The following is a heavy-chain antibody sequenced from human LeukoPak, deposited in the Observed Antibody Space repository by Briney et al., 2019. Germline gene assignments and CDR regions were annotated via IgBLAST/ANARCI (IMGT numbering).Heavy chain of an antibody. Sequence: GASVKVSCKASGYTFTSYGISWVRQAPGQGLEWMGWISAYNGNTNYAQKLQGRVTMTTDTSTSTAYMELRSLRSDDTAVYYCARGRERYSSSWWFDPWGQGTLVTVSS. CDR2: ISAYNGNT. J-gene: IGHJ5*02. V-gene: IGHV1-18*01. CDR3: ARGRERYSSSWWFDP. CDR1: GYTFTSYG. D-gene: IGHD6-13*01.